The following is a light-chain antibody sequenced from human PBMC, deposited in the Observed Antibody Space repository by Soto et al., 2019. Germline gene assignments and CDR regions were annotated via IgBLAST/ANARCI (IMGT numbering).Light chain of an antibody. CDR1: QGISTY. CDR3: QQSYSTPPT. V-gene: IGKV1-39*01. Sequence: DIQMTQSPSSLSESAGDRVTITCRASQGISTYLNWYQQKPGKAPKVLIYAASSLQSGVPSRFSGSGSETDFTLTISSLQPEDFATYYCQQSYSTPPTFGQGTRLEIK. J-gene: IGKJ5*01. CDR2: AAS.